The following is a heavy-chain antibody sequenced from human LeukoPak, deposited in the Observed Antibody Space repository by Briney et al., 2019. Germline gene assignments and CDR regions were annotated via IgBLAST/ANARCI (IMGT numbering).Heavy chain of an antibody. Sequence: GASVKVSCKASGYTFTSYDINWVRQATGQGLEWMGWMNPNSGNTGYAQKFQGRVTMTRNTSISSAYMELSSLRSEDTAVYYCARGPPYSSGYYPPDYWGQGTLVTVSS. CDR2: MNPNSGNT. CDR1: GYTFTSYD. CDR3: ARGPPYSSGYYPPDY. D-gene: IGHD3-22*01. J-gene: IGHJ4*02. V-gene: IGHV1-8*01.